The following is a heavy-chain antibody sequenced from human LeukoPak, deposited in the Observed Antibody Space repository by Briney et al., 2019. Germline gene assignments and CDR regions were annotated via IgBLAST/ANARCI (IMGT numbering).Heavy chain of an antibody. Sequence: SQTLSLTCTVSGGSISSGSYYWSWIRQPAGKGLEWIGRIYTSGSTNYNPSLKSRVTISVDTSISTAYLQWSSLKASDTAMYYCARLGYYYDSNGHPYYFDSWGQGTLVTVSS. CDR1: GGSISSGSYY. D-gene: IGHD3-22*01. J-gene: IGHJ4*02. V-gene: IGHV4-61*02. CDR2: IYTSGST. CDR3: ARLGYYYDSNGHPYYFDS.